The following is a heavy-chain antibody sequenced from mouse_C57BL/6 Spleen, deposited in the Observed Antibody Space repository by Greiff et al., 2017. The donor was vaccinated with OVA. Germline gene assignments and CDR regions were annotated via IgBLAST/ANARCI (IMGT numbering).Heavy chain of an antibody. D-gene: IGHD1-1*01. CDR3: TTGITTVGATLYWYFDV. CDR2: IDPENGDT. V-gene: IGHV14-4*01. CDR1: GFTITDDY. J-gene: IGHJ1*03. Sequence: VQLKQSGAELVRPGASVKLSCTASGFTITDDYMHWVKQRPEQGLEWIGWIDPENGDTDYASKFQGKATITADTSSNTAYLQLSSLTSEDTAVYYCTTGITTVGATLYWYFDVWGTGTTVTVSS.